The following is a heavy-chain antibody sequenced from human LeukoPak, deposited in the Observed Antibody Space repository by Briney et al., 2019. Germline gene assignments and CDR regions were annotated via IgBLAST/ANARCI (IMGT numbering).Heavy chain of an antibody. Sequence: GGSLRLSCAASGFTFSNYGMNWVRQAPGKGLEWVSYISTTGNTIYYADSVKGRFTISRDNAKNSLYLQMNSLRAEDTAVYYCARDLGQYYDTSDNWFDPWGQGTLVTVSS. D-gene: IGHD3-22*01. V-gene: IGHV3-48*01. CDR1: GFTFSNYG. J-gene: IGHJ5*02. CDR2: ISTTGNTI. CDR3: ARDLGQYYDTSDNWFDP.